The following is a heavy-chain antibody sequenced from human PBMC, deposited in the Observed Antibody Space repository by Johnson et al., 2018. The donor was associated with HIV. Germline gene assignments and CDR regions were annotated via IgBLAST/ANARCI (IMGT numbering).Heavy chain of an antibody. V-gene: IGHV3-23*04. D-gene: IGHD3-22*01. CDR3: ARGSRYTYDNDDAYLLHAFDI. J-gene: IGHJ3*02. CDR2: ISGSGGST. CDR1: GFTFSNYA. Sequence: VHLVESGGGLVQPGGSLRLSCAASGFTFSNYAMSWVRQPPGKGLEWLSVISGSGGSTNYADSVKGRFTISSDSSKNTLYLQMNSLRVEDTAVYYCARGSRYTYDNDDAYLLHAFDIWGQGTTVTVSS.